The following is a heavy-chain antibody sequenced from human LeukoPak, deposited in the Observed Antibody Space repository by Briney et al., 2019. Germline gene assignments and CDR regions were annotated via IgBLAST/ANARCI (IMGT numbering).Heavy chain of an antibody. D-gene: IGHD5-18*01. CDR2: INLDGSTT. V-gene: IGHV3-74*01. Sequence: GGSLRLSCAASGFTFGSSWMHWVRQVPGKGRVWVSRINLDGSTTNYTNFVKGVFTVSRSNDKNTVYLQMYSLRAEDTAVYNCAREDRGYNYGYFDYWGQGALVTVSS. CDR3: AREDRGYNYGYFDY. CDR1: GFTFGSSW. J-gene: IGHJ4*02.